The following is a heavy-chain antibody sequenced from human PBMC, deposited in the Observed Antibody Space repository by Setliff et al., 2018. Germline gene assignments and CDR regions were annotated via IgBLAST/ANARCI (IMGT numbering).Heavy chain of an antibody. CDR1: GGTFSSYA. CDR3: AVVGVVRNNYYYYGMDV. J-gene: IGHJ6*02. V-gene: IGHV1-69*05. CDR2: IIPIFGTA. D-gene: IGHD2-15*01. Sequence: ASVKVSCKASGGTFSSYAISWVRQAPGQGLEWMGGIIPIFGTANYAQKFQGRVTITTDESTSTAYMELSSLRSEDTAVYYCAVVGVVRNNYYYYGMDVRGQGTTVTVSS.